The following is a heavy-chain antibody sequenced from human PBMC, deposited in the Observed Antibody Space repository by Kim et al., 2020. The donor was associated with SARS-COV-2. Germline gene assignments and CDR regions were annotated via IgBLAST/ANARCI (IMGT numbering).Heavy chain of an antibody. D-gene: IGHD6-13*01. CDR1: GGSFSGYY. CDR2: INHSGST. Sequence: SETLSLTCAVYGGSFSGYYWSWIRQPPGKGLEWIGEINHSGSTNYNPSLKSRVTISVDTSKNQFSLKLSSVTAADTAVYYCAKNLGSSWYSKPFDPWGQGTLVTVSS. V-gene: IGHV4-34*01. CDR3: AKNLGSSWYSKPFDP. J-gene: IGHJ5*02.